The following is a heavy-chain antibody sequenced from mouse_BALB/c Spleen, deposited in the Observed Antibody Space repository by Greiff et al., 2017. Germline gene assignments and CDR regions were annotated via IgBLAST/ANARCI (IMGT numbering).Heavy chain of an antibody. CDR2: INSNGGST. J-gene: IGHJ4*01. CDR1: GFTFSSYY. V-gene: IGHV5-6-2*01. Sequence: EVHLVESGGGLVKLGGSLKLSCAASGFTFSSYYMSWVRQTPEKRLELVAAINSNGGSTYYPDTVKGRFTISRDNAKNTLYLQMSSLKSEDTALYYCARGSYGNYVFPMDYWGQGTSVTVSS. D-gene: IGHD2-1*01. CDR3: ARGSYGNYVFPMDY.